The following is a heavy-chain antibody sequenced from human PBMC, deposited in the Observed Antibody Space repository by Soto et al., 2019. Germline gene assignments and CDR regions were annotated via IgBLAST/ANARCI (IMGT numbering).Heavy chain of an antibody. J-gene: IGHJ5*02. CDR1: GGSISSSSYY. Sequence: SETLSLTCTVSGGSISSSSYYWGWIRQPPGKGLEWIGSIYYSGSTYYNPSLKSRVTISVDTSKNQFSLKLSSVTAADTAVYYCARDNDCSGGSCYAKWFDPWGQGTLVTVSS. CDR3: ARDNDCSGGSCYAKWFDP. V-gene: IGHV4-39*07. D-gene: IGHD2-15*01. CDR2: IYYSGST.